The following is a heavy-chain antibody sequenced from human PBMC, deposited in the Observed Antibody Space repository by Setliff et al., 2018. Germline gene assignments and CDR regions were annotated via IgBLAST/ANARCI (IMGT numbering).Heavy chain of an antibody. Sequence: PSETLSLTCTVSGYSISSGYIWGWIRQPPGKGLEWVGNIGHTGSINYNPSLKSRLTISRDTSKNQVSLKVNSVTAADTAVYYCARRKYGDYTDYWGQGTLVTVSS. V-gene: IGHV4-38-2*02. CDR3: ARRKYGDYTDY. D-gene: IGHD4-17*01. CDR2: IGHTGSI. J-gene: IGHJ4*02. CDR1: GYSISSGYI.